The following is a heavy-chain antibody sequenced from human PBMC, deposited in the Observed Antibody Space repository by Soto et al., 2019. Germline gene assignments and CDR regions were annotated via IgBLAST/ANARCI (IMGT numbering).Heavy chain of an antibody. J-gene: IGHJ4*02. CDR1: GYTFTSYA. CDR2: INAGNGNT. V-gene: IGHV1-3*01. CDR3: ARRVGITMVRGTVHYYVDY. Sequence: ASVKVSCKASGYTFTSYAMHWVRQAPGQRLEWMGWINAGNGNTKYSQKFQGRVTITRDTSASTAYMELSSLRSEDKAVYYCARRVGITMVRGTVHYYVDYWGQGNMFTVSS. D-gene: IGHD3-10*01.